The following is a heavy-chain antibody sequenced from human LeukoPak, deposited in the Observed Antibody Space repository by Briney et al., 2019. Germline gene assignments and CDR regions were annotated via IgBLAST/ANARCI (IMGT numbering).Heavy chain of an antibody. CDR3: AKDRSPNRSYYFDY. V-gene: IGHV3-30*02. Sequence: GGSLRLSCAASGFSFSSYGMHWVRQAPGKGLEWVAFVRYDRSDKYYADSVKGRFTISRDNSKNTLYLQMNSLRAEDTAVYYCAKDRSPNRSYYFDYWGQGTLVTVSS. CDR2: VRYDRSDK. CDR1: GFSFSSYG. D-gene: IGHD2-8*01. J-gene: IGHJ4*02.